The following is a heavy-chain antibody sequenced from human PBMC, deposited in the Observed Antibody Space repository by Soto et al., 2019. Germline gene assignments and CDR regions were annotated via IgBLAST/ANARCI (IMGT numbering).Heavy chain of an antibody. CDR1: GYSFTSYW. J-gene: IGHJ6*02. D-gene: IGHD3-22*01. CDR2: IYPGDSDT. Sequence: GESLKISCKGSGYSFTSYWIGWVRQMPGKGLEWMGIIYPGDSDTRYSPSFQGQVTISADKSISTAYLQWSSLKASDTAMYYCARHGGGYYYDSSGHTNYGMDVLGQGTTVNVSS. CDR3: ARHGGGYYYDSSGHTNYGMDV. V-gene: IGHV5-51*01.